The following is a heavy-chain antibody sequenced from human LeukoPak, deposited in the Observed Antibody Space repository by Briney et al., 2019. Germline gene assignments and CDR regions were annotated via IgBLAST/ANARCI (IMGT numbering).Heavy chain of an antibody. CDR3: VKDPAACTSVSCQFHLYYYMAV. V-gene: IGHV3-23*01. CDR1: GITSSSYA. Sequence: GGSLRLSCAASGITSSSYAMSWVRQAPGKGLEWVSAIRASGDRTYFADSVKGRFSISRDNAKNTVYLQMNSLRADDTAVYYCVKDPAACTSVSCQFHLYYYMAVWGKGTTVTVSS. CDR2: IRASGDRT. J-gene: IGHJ6*03. D-gene: IGHD2-8*02.